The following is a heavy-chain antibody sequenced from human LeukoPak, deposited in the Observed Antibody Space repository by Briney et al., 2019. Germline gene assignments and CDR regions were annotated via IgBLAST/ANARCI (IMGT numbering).Heavy chain of an antibody. Sequence: GGSLRLSCATSGFTFSSYAMHWVRQATGKGLEWVSAIGTAGDTFYPGSVKGRFTISRENAKNSLSLQMNSLRAEDTAVYYCVRQQTPHGNFDYWGQGTLVTVSS. J-gene: IGHJ4*02. CDR1: GFTFSSYA. D-gene: IGHD1-26*01. CDR3: VRQQTPHGNFDY. CDR2: IGTAGDT. V-gene: IGHV3-13*01.